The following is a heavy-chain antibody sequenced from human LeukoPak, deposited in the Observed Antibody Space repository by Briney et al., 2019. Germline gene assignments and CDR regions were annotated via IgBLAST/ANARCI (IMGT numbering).Heavy chain of an antibody. D-gene: IGHD2-2*01. Sequence: SETLSLTCAVYGGSFSGYYWSWIRQPPGQGLEWIGEFKHSGSTNYNQSLKSRVTISVDTSKNQFSLKLSSVTAADTAVYYCAGRWGLVVVPAAMMRGWFDPWGQGTLVTVSS. CDR3: AGRWGLVVVPAAMMRGWFDP. V-gene: IGHV4-34*01. CDR2: FKHSGST. J-gene: IGHJ5*02. CDR1: GGSFSGYY.